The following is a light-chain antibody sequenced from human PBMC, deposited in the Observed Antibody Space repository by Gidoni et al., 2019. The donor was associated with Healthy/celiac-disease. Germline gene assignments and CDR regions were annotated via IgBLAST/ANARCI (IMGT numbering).Light chain of an antibody. V-gene: IGKV3-20*01. J-gene: IGKJ3*01. Sequence: EIVLTQSPATLSLSPGERATLSCRASQSVSSSYLAWYQQKPGQAPRLLIYGASSRATGIPDRFSGSGSGKDFTLTISRLEPEDFAVYYCQQYGSSPPFTFGPGTKVDIK. CDR1: QSVSSSY. CDR3: QQYGSSPPFT. CDR2: GAS.